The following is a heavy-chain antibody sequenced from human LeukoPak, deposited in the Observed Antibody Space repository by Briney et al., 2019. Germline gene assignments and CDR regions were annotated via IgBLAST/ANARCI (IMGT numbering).Heavy chain of an antibody. J-gene: IGHJ6*03. Sequence: GGSLRLSCAASGFRFSSHAMSWVRQAPGEGLEWVSGISGSGVFPHYADSVKGRFTISRDNSKSTLSLQLNSLRAEDTAVYYCVRDTTLVGIYHLYYMEVWGKGTTVTVSS. CDR2: ISGSGVFP. CDR3: VRDTTLVGIYHLYYMEV. V-gene: IGHV3-23*01. D-gene: IGHD1-1*01. CDR1: GFRFSSHA.